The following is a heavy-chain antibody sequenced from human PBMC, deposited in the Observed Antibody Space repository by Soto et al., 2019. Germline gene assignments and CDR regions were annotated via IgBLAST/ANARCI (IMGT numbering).Heavy chain of an antibody. V-gene: IGHV4-30-2*01. D-gene: IGHD1-26*01. CDR3: ARALWEVGGAFDI. Sequence: SETLSLTCAVSGGSISSGGYSWSWIRQPPGKVLEWIVYIYHSGSTYYNPSLRSRVTISLDRSNYQFSLNLSSVTSSYTAVYYCARALWEVGGAFDIWGQGTMVTVSS. CDR2: IYHSGST. J-gene: IGHJ3*02. CDR1: GGSISSGGYS.